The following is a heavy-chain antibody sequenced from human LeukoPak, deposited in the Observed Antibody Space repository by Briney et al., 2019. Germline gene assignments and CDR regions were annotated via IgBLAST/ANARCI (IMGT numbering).Heavy chain of an antibody. Sequence: ASVTVSCTASGYTFTGYYMHWVRQAPGQGLEWMGWINPNSGGTNYAQKFQGRVTMTRDTSISTAYMELSRLRSDDTAVYYCAREMRYCSSTSCPAGFDYYGMDVWGQGTTVTVSS. CDR3: AREMRYCSSTSCPAGFDYYGMDV. V-gene: IGHV1-2*02. J-gene: IGHJ6*02. CDR1: GYTFTGYY. D-gene: IGHD2-2*01. CDR2: INPNSGGT.